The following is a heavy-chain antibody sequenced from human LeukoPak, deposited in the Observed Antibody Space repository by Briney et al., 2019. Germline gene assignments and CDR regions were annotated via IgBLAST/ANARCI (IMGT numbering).Heavy chain of an antibody. V-gene: IGHV3-48*04. CDR1: GFTFSSYW. CDR2: ISGSGTTM. J-gene: IGHJ4*02. Sequence: PGGSLRLSCAASGFTFSSYWMSWVRQAPGKGLEWVSFISGSGTTMYYADSVKGRFTISRDNAKNSLYLQMNSLRAEDTAVYYCARSVQWLPYWGQGTLVTVSS. D-gene: IGHD6-19*01. CDR3: ARSVQWLPY.